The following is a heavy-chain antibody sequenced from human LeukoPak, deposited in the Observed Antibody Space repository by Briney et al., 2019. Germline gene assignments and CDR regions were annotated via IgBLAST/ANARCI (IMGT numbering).Heavy chain of an antibody. CDR3: ARRGDILTDYAFDY. D-gene: IGHD3-9*01. CDR1: GGSINSNSHH. Sequence: PSETLSLTCSVSGGSINSNSHHWDWIRQAPGKGLEWIGNIYYSGTTSYNPSLKGRVTISVDTSKNQFSLRLSSVTAADTAVYYCARRGDILTDYAFDYWGQGTLVTVSS. CDR2: IYYSGTT. J-gene: IGHJ4*02. V-gene: IGHV4-39*01.